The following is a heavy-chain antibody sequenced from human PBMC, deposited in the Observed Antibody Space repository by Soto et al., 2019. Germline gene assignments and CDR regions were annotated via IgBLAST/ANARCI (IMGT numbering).Heavy chain of an antibody. D-gene: IGHD1-7*01. CDR3: AATEYNWNYGYAFDI. CDR1: GFTFSSYA. CDR2: ISYDGSNK. J-gene: IGHJ3*02. Sequence: PVXSLRLSCAASGFTFSSYAIHWVVQAPGKGLEWVAVISYDGSNKYYADSVKGRFTISRDNSKNTLYLQMNSLRHEDTVVYYCAATEYNWNYGYAFDIWGQGTMVT. V-gene: IGHV3-30-3*01.